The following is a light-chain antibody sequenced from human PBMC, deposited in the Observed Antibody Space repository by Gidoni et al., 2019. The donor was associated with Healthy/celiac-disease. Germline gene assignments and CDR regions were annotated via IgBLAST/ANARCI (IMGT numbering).Light chain of an antibody. CDR1: QSVSSSY. J-gene: IGKJ4*01. V-gene: IGKV3-20*01. CDR3: QQYGSSRLT. Sequence: IVLTQSPGTLSLSPGERATLSCRASQSVSSSYLAWYQQKPGQAPRLLIYGASSRATGIPDRFSGSGSGTDFTLTISRLEPEDFAVYYCQQYGSSRLTFXGXTKVEIK. CDR2: GAS.